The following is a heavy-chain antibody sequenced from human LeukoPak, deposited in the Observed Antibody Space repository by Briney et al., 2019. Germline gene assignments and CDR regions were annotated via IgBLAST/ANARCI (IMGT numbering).Heavy chain of an antibody. V-gene: IGHV4-34*01. J-gene: IGHJ6*03. CDR3: ARPRGYYYYYMDV. Sequence: PSETLSLTCAVYGGSFSGYYWSWIRQPPGKGLEWIGEINHSGSTNYNPSLKSRVTISVDTSKNQFSLKLSSVTAADTAVYYCARPRGYYYYYMDVWGKGTTVTISS. CDR1: GGSFSGYY. D-gene: IGHD3-10*01. CDR2: INHSGST.